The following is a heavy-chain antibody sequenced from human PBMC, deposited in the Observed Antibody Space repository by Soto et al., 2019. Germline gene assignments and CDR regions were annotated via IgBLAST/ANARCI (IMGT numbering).Heavy chain of an antibody. D-gene: IGHD3-16*01. Sequence: QVQLVQSGAEVKNPGASVKVSCKASGYTFTRYGIGWARQAPGQGLEWMGWINTYNGNTNYARNVQGRVTLTTDTSTSTAYMELRIMRSNDTAIYYCAMVDVYVTPSPQDVWGQGTTVIVSS. CDR3: AMVDVYVTPSPQDV. V-gene: IGHV1-18*01. J-gene: IGHJ6*02. CDR1: GYTFTRYG. CDR2: INTYNGNT.